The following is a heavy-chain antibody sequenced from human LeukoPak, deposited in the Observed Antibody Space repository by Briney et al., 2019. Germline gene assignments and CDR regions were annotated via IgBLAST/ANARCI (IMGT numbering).Heavy chain of an antibody. D-gene: IGHD6-19*01. CDR2: INHSGST. CDR3: ARARWLVRGTRGAFDI. V-gene: IGHV4-34*01. CDR1: GGSFSGYY. Sequence: PSETLSLTCAVYGGSFSGYYWSWIRQPPGKGLEWIGEINHSGSTNYNPSLKSRVTISVDTSKNQFSLKLSSVTAADTAVYYCARARWLVRGTRGAFDIWGQGTMVTVSS. J-gene: IGHJ3*02.